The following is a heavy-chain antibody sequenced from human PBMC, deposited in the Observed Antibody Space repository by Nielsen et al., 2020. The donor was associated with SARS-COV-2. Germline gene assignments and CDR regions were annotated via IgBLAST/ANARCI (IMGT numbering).Heavy chain of an antibody. Sequence: GGSLRLSCAASGFPFSSYAMHWVRQAPGKGLEWVAVISYDGSNKYYADSVKGRFTISRDNSKNTLYLQMNSLRAEDTAVYYCARASMVRGGSVYYGMDVWGQGTTVTVSS. CDR1: GFPFSSYA. D-gene: IGHD3-10*01. CDR2: ISYDGSNK. V-gene: IGHV3-30-3*01. J-gene: IGHJ6*02. CDR3: ARASMVRGGSVYYGMDV.